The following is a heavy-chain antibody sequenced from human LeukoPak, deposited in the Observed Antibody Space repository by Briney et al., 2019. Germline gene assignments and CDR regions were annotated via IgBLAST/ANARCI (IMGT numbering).Heavy chain of an antibody. V-gene: IGHV4-38-2*02. CDR2: IYYSGST. J-gene: IGHJ4*02. Sequence: SETLSLTCTVSGYSISSGYYWGWIRQPPGKGLEWIGSIYYSGSTYYNPSLKSRVTISVDTSKNQFSLKLSSVTAADTAVYYCARQEISSNKFDYWGQGTLVTVSS. D-gene: IGHD2-2*01. CDR1: GYSISSGYY. CDR3: ARQEISSNKFDY.